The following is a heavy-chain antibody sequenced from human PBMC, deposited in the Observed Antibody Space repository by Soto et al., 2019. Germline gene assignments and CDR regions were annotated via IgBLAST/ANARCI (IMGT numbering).Heavy chain of an antibody. CDR2: VYWDDVK. Sequence: ITLKESGPTLVKPTQTLTLTCSFSGLSFTTNGVGVAWIRQPPGKALECLALVYWDDVKRYSPSLRNRRTIIKDTSRKQVVLTMTNMDPVDTATYYCAHSVSIFGPITQNWLDPWGPGILVTVSS. D-gene: IGHD3-3*01. J-gene: IGHJ5*02. CDR3: AHSVSIFGPITQNWLDP. CDR1: GLSFTTNGVG. V-gene: IGHV2-5*02.